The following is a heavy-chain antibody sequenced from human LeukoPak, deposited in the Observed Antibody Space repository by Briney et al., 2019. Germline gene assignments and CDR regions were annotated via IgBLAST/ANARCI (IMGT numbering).Heavy chain of an antibody. CDR1: GFTFSSYW. CDR2: INGAGSSI. J-gene: IGHJ4*02. Sequence: GGSLRLSCAASGFTFSSYWMHWVRQTPGKGLVWVSRINGAGSSISYADSVKGRVTISRGNAKNTLYPQMNNLRAEDTAVYYCARGGDYKNDYWGQGTLVTVSS. CDR3: ARGGDYKNDY. V-gene: IGHV3-74*01. D-gene: IGHD4-17*01.